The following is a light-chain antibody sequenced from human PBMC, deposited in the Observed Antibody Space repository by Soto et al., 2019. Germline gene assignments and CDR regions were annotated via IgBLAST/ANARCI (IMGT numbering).Light chain of an antibody. J-gene: IGLJ1*01. CDR3: SSYTSTSTLNYV. Sequence: SALTQPASVSGSPGQSITISCTGTSSDVGGYNYVSWYQQHPGKAPRVMIYEVSNRPAGVSYRFSGSKSGNTASLTISGLQAEDEADYYCSSYTSTSTLNYVFGTGTKVTVL. CDR1: SSDVGGYNY. CDR2: EVS. V-gene: IGLV2-14*01.